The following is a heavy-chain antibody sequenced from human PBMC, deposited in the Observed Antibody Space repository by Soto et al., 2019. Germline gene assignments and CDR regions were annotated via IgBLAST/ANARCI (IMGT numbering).Heavy chain of an antibody. V-gene: IGHV3-33*01. CDR1: GFTLDTSG. CDR2: SWHDGRHL. D-gene: IGHD2-21*01. CDR3: ARDWGACTPGECYSHGFDL. J-gene: IGHJ3*01. Sequence: QEQLVESGGGMVQPGGSLRLSCAVSGFTLDTSGMHWVRQAAGQGLEWVAVSWHDGRHLDYADSVRGRFTVFRDDSKNTLFLEMNGLRGDDTAVYYCARDWGACTPGECYSHGFDLWGQGTLVTVSS.